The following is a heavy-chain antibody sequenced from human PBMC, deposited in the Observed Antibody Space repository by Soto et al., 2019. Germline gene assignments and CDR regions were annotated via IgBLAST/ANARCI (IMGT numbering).Heavy chain of an antibody. V-gene: IGHV4-59*01. CDR2: IYYSRST. CDR1: GGSISSYG. J-gene: IGHJ5*02. Sequence: PSETMCLTCTVSGGSISSYGWSWIRKPTGKGLEWIGYIYYSRSTNYNPSLKSRVTISVDTSKNQFSLKLSSVTAADTAVYYCARGYYESSGYYGFDPWGQGTLVTVSS. D-gene: IGHD3-22*01. CDR3: ARGYYESSGYYGFDP.